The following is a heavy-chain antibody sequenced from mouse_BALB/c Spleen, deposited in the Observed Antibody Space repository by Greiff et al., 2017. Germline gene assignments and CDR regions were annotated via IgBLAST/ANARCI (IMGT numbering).Heavy chain of an antibody. J-gene: IGHJ3*01. V-gene: IGHV2-6-7*01. D-gene: IGHD1-2*01. CDR1: GFSLTGYG. CDR2: IWGDGST. Sequence: VKLQESGPGLVAPSQSLSITCTVSGFSLTGYGVNWVRQPPGKGLEWLGMIWGDGSTDYNSALKSRLSISKNNSKSQVFLKMNSLQTDDTAMYYCAREGVITTATGFAYWGQGTLVTVSA. CDR3: AREGVITTATGFAY.